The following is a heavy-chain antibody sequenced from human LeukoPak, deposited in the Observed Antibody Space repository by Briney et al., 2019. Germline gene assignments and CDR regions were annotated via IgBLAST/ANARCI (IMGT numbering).Heavy chain of an antibody. CDR3: ARDVLAAPGTFDY. J-gene: IGHJ4*02. CDR2: IYPSGST. D-gene: IGHD6-13*01. CDR1: GDSISSGSFY. V-gene: IGHV4-61*02. Sequence: SETLSLTSSVSGDSISSGSFYWSWIRQPAGRGLEWIGRIYPSGSTNYNPSLKSRVTISLDTSKNQFSLKLSSVTAADTAVYYCARDVLAAPGTFDYWGQGALVTVSS.